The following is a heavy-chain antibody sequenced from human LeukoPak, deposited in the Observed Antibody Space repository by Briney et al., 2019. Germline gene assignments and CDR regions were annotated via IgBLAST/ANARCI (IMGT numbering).Heavy chain of an antibody. V-gene: IGHV4-34*01. Sequence: PSETLSLTCAVYGGSFSGYYWSWIRQPPGKGLEWIGEINHSGSTNYNPSLKSRVTISVDRSKNQFSLKLSSVTAADTAVYYCARDQGYSYGRDAFDIWGQGTMVTVSS. D-gene: IGHD5-18*01. J-gene: IGHJ3*02. CDR2: INHSGST. CDR1: GGSFSGYY. CDR3: ARDQGYSYGRDAFDI.